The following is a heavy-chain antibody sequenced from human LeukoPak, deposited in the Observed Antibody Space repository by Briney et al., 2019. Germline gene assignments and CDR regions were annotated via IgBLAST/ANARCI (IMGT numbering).Heavy chain of an antibody. CDR2: ISDSGGST. J-gene: IGHJ4*02. D-gene: IGHD3-22*01. CDR1: GSIFSSYA. CDR3: AKRMSYDSSGYPLDS. Sequence: GGSLRLSCAVSGSIFSSYAMSWVRHAPEKGLERVAGISDSGGSTSYVDSVKGRFTISRDNSKNTLYLQMNSLRPEDTAVYYCAKRMSYDSSGYPLDSWGQGTLVTVSS. V-gene: IGHV3-23*01.